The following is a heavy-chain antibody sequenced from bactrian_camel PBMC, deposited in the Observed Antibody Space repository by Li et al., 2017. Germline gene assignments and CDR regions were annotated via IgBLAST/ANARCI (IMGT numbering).Heavy chain of an antibody. V-gene: IGHV3S53*01. CDR1: GYTYGTYS. D-gene: IGHD2*01. J-gene: IGHJ4*01. Sequence: HVQLVESGGGSVQFGGSLRLSCTASGYTYGTYSMGWFRQAPGKKREGVACITSDGTTRYTDSVKGRFTISKDNAKNTLYLQMNSLTPEDTAMYYCATRLSLSDCTYSTPDGCYSHRGQGTQVTVS. CDR2: ITSDGTT.